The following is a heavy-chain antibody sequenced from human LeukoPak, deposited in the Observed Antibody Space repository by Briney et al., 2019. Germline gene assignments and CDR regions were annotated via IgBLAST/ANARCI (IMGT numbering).Heavy chain of an antibody. Sequence: PSETLSLTCTVSGGSISSYYWSWIRQPPGKGLEWIGYIYYSGSTNYNPSLKSRVTISVDTSKNQFSLKLSSVTAADTAVYYCARALYNWNDRCAFDIWGQGTMVTVSS. J-gene: IGHJ3*02. D-gene: IGHD1-1*01. CDR2: IYYSGST. CDR1: GGSISSYY. CDR3: ARALYNWNDRCAFDI. V-gene: IGHV4-59*01.